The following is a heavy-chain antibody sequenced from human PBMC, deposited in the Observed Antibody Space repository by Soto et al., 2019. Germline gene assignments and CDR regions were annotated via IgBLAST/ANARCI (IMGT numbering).Heavy chain of an antibody. CDR3: ARTRAADGSFLFDY. V-gene: IGHV2-70*01. CDR2: IDWDDEK. CDR1: GFSRSTSAMC. Sequence: SGPTLVNPTQTLTLTCTFSGFSRSTSAMCVSWIRQPPGKTLDWLAVIDWDDEKFYSTSLKTRLTISKDTSNNQVVLTMTNMDPEDTGTYYCARTRAADGSFLFDYWGQGTLVTVSS. D-gene: IGHD6-13*01. J-gene: IGHJ4*02.